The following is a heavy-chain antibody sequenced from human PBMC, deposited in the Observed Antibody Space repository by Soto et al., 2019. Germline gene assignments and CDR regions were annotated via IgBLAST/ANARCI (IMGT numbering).Heavy chain of an antibody. V-gene: IGHV3-74*01. D-gene: IGHD5-18*01. CDR1: GFTFSSYW. Sequence: EVQLVESGGGLVQPGESLTLSCAASGFTFSSYWMHWVRQAPGKGLVWVSRINSDGSGTYHADSVKGRLTISRDNAKTTLYLQMNSLRVEDTAVYFCARGDGDRYDGHGYLGRHWGQGTLVTVSS. CDR2: INSDGSGT. J-gene: IGHJ4*02. CDR3: ARGDGDRYDGHGYLGRH.